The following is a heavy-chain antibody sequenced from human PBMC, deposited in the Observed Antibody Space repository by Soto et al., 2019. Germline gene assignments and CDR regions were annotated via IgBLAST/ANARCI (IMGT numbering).Heavy chain of an antibody. CDR1: GGSISSYY. Sequence: QVQLQESGPGLVKPSETLSLTCTVSGGSISSYYWSWIRQPPGKGLEWIGYIYYSGSTNYNPSLKSRVTISVDTSKNQFSLKLSSVTAADTAVYYWARDGEQQLAYYFDYWGQGTLVTVSS. V-gene: IGHV4-59*01. D-gene: IGHD6-13*01. J-gene: IGHJ4*02. CDR3: ARDGEQQLAYYFDY. CDR2: IYYSGST.